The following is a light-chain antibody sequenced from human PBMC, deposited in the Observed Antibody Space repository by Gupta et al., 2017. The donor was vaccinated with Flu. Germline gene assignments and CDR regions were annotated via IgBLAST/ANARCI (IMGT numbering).Light chain of an antibody. Sequence: TSSGVGGYIYCSRYLPQPGKDPRLLIYAVSERPSRVPDPFSGSESCNTASLTISGVQAEDESDYYCCSFAGGFYVFGTVTEVTVL. J-gene: IGLJ1*01. CDR2: AVS. CDR1: SSGVGGYIY. V-gene: IGLV2-11*01. CDR3: CSFAGGFYV.